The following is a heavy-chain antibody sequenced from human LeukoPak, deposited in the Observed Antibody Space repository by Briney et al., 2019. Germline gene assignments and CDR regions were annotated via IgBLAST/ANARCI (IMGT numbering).Heavy chain of an antibody. D-gene: IGHD3-10*01. CDR1: GFTFSSYG. CDR2: ISGSGGST. J-gene: IGHJ4*02. Sequence: PGGSLRLSCAASGFTFSSYGMSWVRQAPGKGLEWVSAISGSGGSTYYADSVKGRFTISRDNSKNTLYLQMNSLRAEDTAVYYCARDSYGSGSYYILDCDYWGQGTLVTVSS. CDR3: ARDSYGSGSYYILDCDY. V-gene: IGHV3-23*01.